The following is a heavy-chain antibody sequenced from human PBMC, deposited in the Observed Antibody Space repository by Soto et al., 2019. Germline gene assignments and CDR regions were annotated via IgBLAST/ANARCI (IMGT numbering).Heavy chain of an antibody. J-gene: IGHJ4*02. CDR2: INPSDDAT. D-gene: IGHD3-22*01. V-gene: IGHV1-46*01. CDR3: ARDLTREGDYYDRSGYYLDY. CDR1: GYTFTMYY. Sequence: ASVKVSCKASGYTFTMYYMHCVLQSPLQGLDWMGIINPSDDATSYAEKFQGRLTMTKDTSTSTVYMEMSSLRSEDTAVYYCARDLTREGDYYDRSGYYLDYWGQGTLVTSPQ.